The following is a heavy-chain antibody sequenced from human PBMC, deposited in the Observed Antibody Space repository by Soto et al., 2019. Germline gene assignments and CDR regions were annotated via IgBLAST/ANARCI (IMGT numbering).Heavy chain of an antibody. V-gene: IGHV1-69*13. Sequence: ASVKVSCKASGGTFSSYAISWVRQAPGQGLEWMGGIIPIFGTANYAQKFQGRVTITADESTSTAYMELSSLRSEDTAVYYCARVKGAVIPRGYYYYGMDVWGQGTTVTVS. CDR3: ARVKGAVIPRGYYYYGMDV. J-gene: IGHJ6*02. D-gene: IGHD2-2*02. CDR1: GGTFSSYA. CDR2: IIPIFGTA.